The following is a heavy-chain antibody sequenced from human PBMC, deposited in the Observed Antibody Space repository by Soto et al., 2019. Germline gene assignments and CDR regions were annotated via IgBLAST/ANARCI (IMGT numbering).Heavy chain of an antibody. D-gene: IGHD7-27*01. J-gene: IGHJ4*02. CDR3: ASWGGTGDLYFDY. Sequence: ASVKVSCKASGGTFSSYTISWVRQAPGQGLEWMGRIIPILGIANYAQKFQGRVTITADKSTSTAYMELSSLRSEDTAVYYCASWGGTGDLYFDYWGQGTLVTVSS. CDR1: GGTFSSYT. V-gene: IGHV1-69*02. CDR2: IIPILGIA.